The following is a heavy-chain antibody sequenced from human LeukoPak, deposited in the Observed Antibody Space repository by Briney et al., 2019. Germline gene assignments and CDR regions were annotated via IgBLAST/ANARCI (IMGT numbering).Heavy chain of an antibody. CDR3: ARGDDYYYYMDV. J-gene: IGHJ6*03. CDR2: IYYSGST. Sequence: LRLSCAASGFTFSDYYMSWIRQPPGKGLEWIGYIYYSGSTYYNPSLKSRVTISVDTSKNQFSLKLSSVTAADTAVYYCARGDDYYYYMDVWGKGTTVTVSS. CDR1: GFTFSDYY. V-gene: IGHV4-30-4*08.